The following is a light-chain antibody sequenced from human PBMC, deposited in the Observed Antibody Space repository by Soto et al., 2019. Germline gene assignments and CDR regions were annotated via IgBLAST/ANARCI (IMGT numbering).Light chain of an antibody. CDR3: QQYGSSPPLT. V-gene: IGKV3-20*01. Sequence: EIGLTQSPVTLSFSPVERATVSCRASQSVSSSYLAWYQQQPGQAPRLLIYGASSRANGIPDRFSGSGSGTDFTLTISRLEPEDFAVYYCQQYGSSPPLTFGGGTKVDIK. CDR2: GAS. CDR1: QSVSSSY. J-gene: IGKJ4*01.